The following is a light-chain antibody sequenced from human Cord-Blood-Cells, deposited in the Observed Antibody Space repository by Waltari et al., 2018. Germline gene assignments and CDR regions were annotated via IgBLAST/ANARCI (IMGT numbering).Light chain of an antibody. CDR3: YSAADNNWV. Sequence: SYELTQPSSVSVSPGQTARITCSGDVLAKTYARWFQQQPGQAPVLVIYKDSERPSGIPERFSGSSSGTTVTLTISGAQVEDEADYYCYSAADNNWVFGGGTKLTVL. J-gene: IGLJ3*02. V-gene: IGLV3-27*01. CDR2: KDS. CDR1: VLAKTY.